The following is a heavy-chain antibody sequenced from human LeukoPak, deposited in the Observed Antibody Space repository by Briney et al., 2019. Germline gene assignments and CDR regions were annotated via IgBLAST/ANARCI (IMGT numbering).Heavy chain of an antibody. V-gene: IGHV3-7*01. Sequence: SGGSLRLSCAASGFTFRSCWMSWVRQAPGKGLEWVANIKQDGSEKYYVDSVKGRFTISRDNAKNSLYLQMNSLRAEDTGVYYCAREQPYYYDSSGTALMAEIKYYFDYWGQGTLVTVSS. D-gene: IGHD3-22*01. CDR1: GFTFRSCW. J-gene: IGHJ4*02. CDR2: IKQDGSEK. CDR3: AREQPYYYDSSGTALMAEIKYYFDY.